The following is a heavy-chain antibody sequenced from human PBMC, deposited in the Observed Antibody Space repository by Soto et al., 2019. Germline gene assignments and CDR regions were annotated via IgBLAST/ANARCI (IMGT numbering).Heavy chain of an antibody. D-gene: IGHD3-16*02. Sequence: QVQLQQWGAGLLKPSETLSLTCAVYGGSFSGYYWSWIRQPPGKGLEWIGEINHGGSTNYNPSLKSRVTISVDTSKNQFSLKLSSVTAADTAVYYCARGHNYDYIWGSYRPFDYWGQGTLVTVSS. CDR2: INHGGST. V-gene: IGHV4-34*01. CDR1: GGSFSGYY. CDR3: ARGHNYDYIWGSYRPFDY. J-gene: IGHJ4*02.